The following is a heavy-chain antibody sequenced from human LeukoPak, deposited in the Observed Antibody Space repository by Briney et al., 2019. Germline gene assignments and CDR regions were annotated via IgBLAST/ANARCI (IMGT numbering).Heavy chain of an antibody. J-gene: IGHJ5*02. V-gene: IGHV3-48*03. Sequence: GGSLRLSCAASGFDLTTYDMNWVRQAPGKGLEWVADITSSGHTKNCADSVKGRFTLFIVNARDSLFLQMKRLRVEDTCVYLFATGHPHADPWGQGTLVTVSS. CDR2: ITSSGHTK. CDR3: ATGHPHADP. CDR1: GFDLTTYD.